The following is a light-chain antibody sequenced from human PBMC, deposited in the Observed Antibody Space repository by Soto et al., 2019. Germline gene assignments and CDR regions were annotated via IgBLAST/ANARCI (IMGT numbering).Light chain of an antibody. V-gene: IGKV1-5*03. CDR1: QSLNSW. J-gene: IGKJ1*01. CDR2: KAS. CDR3: QQYNIYSWT. Sequence: DIQMTQSPSTLSASVGDRVTITCRASQSLNSWLAWFQQKPGKAPRLLIYKASNLESGVPSRFSGSGSETEFTLTISSLQPDDFATYYCQQYNIYSWTFGQGTKVEIK.